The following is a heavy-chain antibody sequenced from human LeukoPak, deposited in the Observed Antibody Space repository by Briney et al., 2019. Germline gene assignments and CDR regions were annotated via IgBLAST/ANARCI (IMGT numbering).Heavy chain of an antibody. V-gene: IGHV3-30*02. D-gene: IGHD2-2*01. J-gene: IGHJ4*02. Sequence: SGGSLRLSCAASGFTFSSYGMHWVRQAPGKGLEWVAFIRYDGSNKYYADSVKGRFTISRDNSKNTLYLQMNSLRAEDTAVYYCAKGNLVVPAATIFEYWGQGTLVTVCS. CDR2: IRYDGSNK. CDR3: AKGNLVVPAATIFEY. CDR1: GFTFSSYG.